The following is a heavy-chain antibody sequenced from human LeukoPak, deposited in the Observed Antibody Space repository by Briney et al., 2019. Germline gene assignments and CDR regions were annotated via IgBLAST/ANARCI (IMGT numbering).Heavy chain of an antibody. CDR3: ARVRTGDHSLSASDY. CDR1: GFTFTDFS. V-gene: IGHV3-21*06. D-gene: IGHD7-27*01. J-gene: IGHJ4*02. Sequence: GGSLRLSCAASGFTFTDFSLNWVRQAPGKGLEWVASISSSSTCIYYAESVRGRFTISRDNTKNFLYLQMNSLRAEDTAVYHCARVRTGDHSLSASDYWGLGTLVIVSS. CDR2: ISSSSTCI.